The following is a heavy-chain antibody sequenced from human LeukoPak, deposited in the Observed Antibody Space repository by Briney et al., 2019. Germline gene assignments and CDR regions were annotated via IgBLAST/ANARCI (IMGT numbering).Heavy chain of an antibody. D-gene: IGHD3-16*01. CDR2: ISAYNNNT. CDR3: ARGLHYGDY. V-gene: IGHV1-18*01. Sequence: ASVKVSCKASGYTFISYDFSWVRQAPGQGLEWMGWISAYNNNTNYAQKLQGRVTMTTDTSTSTAYMERRSLRSDDTAVYYCARGLHYGDYWGQGTLVTVSS. CDR1: GYTFISYD. J-gene: IGHJ4*02.